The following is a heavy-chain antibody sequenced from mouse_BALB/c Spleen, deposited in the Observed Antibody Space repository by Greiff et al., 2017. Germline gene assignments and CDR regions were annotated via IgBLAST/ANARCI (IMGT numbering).Heavy chain of an antibody. Sequence: VQLQQSGAELVRPGSSVKISCKASGYAFCSYWMNWVKQRPGQGLEWIGQIYPGDGDTNYNGKFKGKATLTADKSSSTAYMQLSSLTSEDSAVYFCARDGNSDYWGQGTTLTVSS. CDR1: GYAFCSYW. V-gene: IGHV1-80*01. D-gene: IGHD2-1*01. CDR2: IYPGDGDT. CDR3: ARDGNSDY. J-gene: IGHJ2*01.